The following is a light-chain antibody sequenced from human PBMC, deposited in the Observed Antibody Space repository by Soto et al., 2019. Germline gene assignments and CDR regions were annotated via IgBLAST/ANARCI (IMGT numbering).Light chain of an antibody. CDR3: MSYTGSTTTHWV. Sequence: SVLTQPASVSGSPGQSITISCTGTSSDVGGYNYVSWYQQHPGKAPKLLILGVSNRPSGISGRFSGSKSGNTASLTISGLQPEDEADYYCMSYTGSTTTHWVLGGGTKVTV. J-gene: IGLJ3*02. V-gene: IGLV2-14*01. CDR1: SSDVGGYNY. CDR2: GVS.